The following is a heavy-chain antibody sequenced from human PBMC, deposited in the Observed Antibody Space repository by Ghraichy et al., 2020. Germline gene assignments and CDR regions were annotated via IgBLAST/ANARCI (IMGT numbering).Heavy chain of an antibody. Sequence: ASVKVSCKASGYTFTGYGISWVRQAPGQGLEWMGWISAYNGNTNYAQKLQGRVTMTTDTSTSTAYMELRSLRSDDTAVYYCAREGNIVATIVYYYGLDVWGQGTTVTVSS. CDR1: GYTFTGYG. V-gene: IGHV1-18*01. CDR2: ISAYNGNT. CDR3: AREGNIVATIVYYYGLDV. J-gene: IGHJ6*02. D-gene: IGHD5-12*01.